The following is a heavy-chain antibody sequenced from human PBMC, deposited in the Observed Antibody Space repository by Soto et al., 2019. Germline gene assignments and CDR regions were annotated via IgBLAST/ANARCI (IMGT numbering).Heavy chain of an antibody. CDR1: AYQFFNYC. CDR3: ARRGGSSGMAV. V-gene: IGHV5-51*01. J-gene: IGHJ6*02. CDR2: IHPGDSDT. Sequence: EPQKNSYRAAAYQFFNYCIGWVRKMPGKGLEWMGSIHPGDSDTRYSPSLSGQVTISVDKSISTVYLQWTSLKASDTAMYYCARRGGSSGMAVWGQGTTV. D-gene: IGHD3-10*01.